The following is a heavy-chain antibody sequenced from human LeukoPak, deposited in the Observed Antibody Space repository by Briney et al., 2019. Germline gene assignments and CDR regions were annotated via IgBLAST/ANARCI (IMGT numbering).Heavy chain of an antibody. Sequence: PSETLSLTCAVSGYSLSSTYYWGWIRQPPGKGLEWIWTMSQSGSTYYNPSLKSRVTISIDTSRNHFSLKLTSVTATDTAVYYCARAVAYCGGGCNDAYDIWGQGTMVTVSS. J-gene: IGHJ3*02. D-gene: IGHD2-21*02. CDR1: GYSLSSTYY. CDR2: MSQSGST. CDR3: ARAVAYCGGGCNDAYDI. V-gene: IGHV4-38-2*01.